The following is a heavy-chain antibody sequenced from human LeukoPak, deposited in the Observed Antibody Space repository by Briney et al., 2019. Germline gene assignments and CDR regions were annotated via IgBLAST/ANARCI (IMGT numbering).Heavy chain of an antibody. V-gene: IGHV3-11*01. J-gene: IGHJ6*02. CDR3: ARDRGSGYSYGWSPYYYYGMDV. CDR1: GFSFNTCA. CDR2: ISSSGSTI. Sequence: GGSLRLSCAASGFSFNTCAMSWIRQAPGKGLEWVSYISSSGSTIYYADSVKGRFTISRDNAKNSLYLQMNSLRAEDTAVYYCARDRGSGYSYGWSPYYYYGMDVWGQGTTVTVSS. D-gene: IGHD5-18*01.